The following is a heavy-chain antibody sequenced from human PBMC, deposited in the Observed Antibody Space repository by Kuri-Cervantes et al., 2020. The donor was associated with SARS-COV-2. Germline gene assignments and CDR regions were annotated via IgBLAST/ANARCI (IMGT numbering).Heavy chain of an antibody. CDR3: ARGPVYYYDSSGYYFYYYYMDV. CDR2: INHSGST. J-gene: IGHJ6*03. V-gene: IGHV4-34*01. D-gene: IGHD3-22*01. Sequence: ESLKISCAVYGGSFSGYYWSWIRQPPGKGLEWIGEINHSGSTNYNPSLKSRVTISVDTSKNQFSLKLSSVTAADTAVYYCARGPVYYYDSSGYYFYYYYMDVWGKGTTVT. CDR1: GGSFSGYY.